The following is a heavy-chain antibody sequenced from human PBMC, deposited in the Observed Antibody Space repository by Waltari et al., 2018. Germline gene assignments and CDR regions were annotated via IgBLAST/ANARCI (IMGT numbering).Heavy chain of an antibody. Sequence: EVQLVESGGGLVQHGESLRLSCAASGFTFGSFWMHLVRQVSGKGLVWVSSISDDGSRIGYADSVKGRFTISRDNAKNTLYLQMNRLRGDDTAVYYCVRGFSTSPSSYWGQGALVTVSS. CDR3: VRGFSTSPSSY. J-gene: IGHJ4*02. V-gene: IGHV3-74*01. D-gene: IGHD2-2*01. CDR1: GFTFGSFW. CDR2: ISDDGSRI.